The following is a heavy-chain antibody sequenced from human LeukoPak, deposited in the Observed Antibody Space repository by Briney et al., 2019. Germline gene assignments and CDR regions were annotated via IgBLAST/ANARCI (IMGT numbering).Heavy chain of an antibody. CDR3: ARDTAGDPLFEGSIGPYYMDV. CDR1: GGSISSSSYY. V-gene: IGHV4-39*07. Sequence: SETLSLTCTVSGGSISSSSYYWGWIRQPPGKGLEWIGSIYYSGSTYYNPSLKSRVTISVDTSKNQFSLKLSSVTAADTAVYYCARDTAGDPLFEGSIGPYYMDVWGKGTTVTVSS. CDR2: IYYSGST. D-gene: IGHD3-10*02. J-gene: IGHJ6*03.